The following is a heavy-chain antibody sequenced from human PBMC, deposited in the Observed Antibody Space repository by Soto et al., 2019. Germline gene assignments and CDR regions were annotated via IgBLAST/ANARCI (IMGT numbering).Heavy chain of an antibody. CDR2: ISAYNGNT. CDR1: GYTFTSYG. Sequence: ASVKVSCKASGYTFTSYGISWVRQAPGQGLEWMGWISAYNGNTNYAQKLQGRVTMTTDTSTSTAYMELRSLRSDDTAVYYCARAMVRGVTGYYYYGMDVWGQGTTVTVS. V-gene: IGHV1-18*01. D-gene: IGHD3-10*01. J-gene: IGHJ6*02. CDR3: ARAMVRGVTGYYYYGMDV.